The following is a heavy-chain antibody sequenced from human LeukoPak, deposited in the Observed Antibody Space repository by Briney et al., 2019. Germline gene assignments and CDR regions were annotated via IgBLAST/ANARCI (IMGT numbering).Heavy chain of an antibody. V-gene: IGHV4-30-4*08. Sequence: PSETLSLTCTVSGGSISSGDYYWSWIRQPPGKGLEWIGYIYYSGSTYYNPSLKSRVTISVDTSKNQFSLKLSSVTAADTAVYYCARDLHTPGDYGDYGSPPNWFDPWGQGTLVIVSS. D-gene: IGHD4-17*01. CDR1: GGSISSGDYY. CDR3: ARDLHTPGDYGDYGSPPNWFDP. CDR2: IYYSGST. J-gene: IGHJ5*02.